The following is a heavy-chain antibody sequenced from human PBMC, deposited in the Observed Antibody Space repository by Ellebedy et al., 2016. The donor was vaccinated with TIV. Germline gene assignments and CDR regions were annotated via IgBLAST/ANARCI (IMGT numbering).Heavy chain of an antibody. V-gene: IGHV4-59*01. D-gene: IGHD2-21*01. J-gene: IGHJ4*02. CDR2: IYYSGST. CDR3: ARLFVAQGHDY. CDR1: GGPISSYY. Sequence: SETLSLXCTVPGGPISSYYWRWIRQPPGKGLEWIGYIYYSGSTNYNPSLKSRVTISVDTSKNQFSLKLSSVTAADTAVYYCARLFVAQGHDYWGQGTLVTVSS.